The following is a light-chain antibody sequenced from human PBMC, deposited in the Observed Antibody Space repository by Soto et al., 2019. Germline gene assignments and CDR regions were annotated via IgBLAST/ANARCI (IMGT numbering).Light chain of an antibody. J-gene: IGKJ5*01. V-gene: IGKV3-20*01. CDR1: QSVGSTY. CDR2: GAS. Sequence: ENVLTQSPGTLSLSPGERATLSCRASQSVGSTYVAWYQQKPGQAPRLLISGASSRATGIPDRFSGSGSGTDFTLTISRLEPEDFALYYCQQYGSSPITFGQGTRLDIK. CDR3: QQYGSSPIT.